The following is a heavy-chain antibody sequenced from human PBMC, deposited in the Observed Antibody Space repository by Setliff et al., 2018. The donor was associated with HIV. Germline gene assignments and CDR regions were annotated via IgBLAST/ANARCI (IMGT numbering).Heavy chain of an antibody. J-gene: IGHJ3*02. D-gene: IGHD5-12*01. CDR1: GHSISGYY. CDR2: IHTSGST. V-gene: IGHV4-4*07. CDR3: ARDRIEFVAEDPHDVFDI. Sequence: SENLSLTCSVSGHSISGYYWSWIRQPAGRGLEWIGRIHTSGSTNYNPSLRGRVTMSVDMSKNQFSLKLTSVSAADTAVYYCARDRIEFVAEDPHDVFDIWGRGALVTVSS.